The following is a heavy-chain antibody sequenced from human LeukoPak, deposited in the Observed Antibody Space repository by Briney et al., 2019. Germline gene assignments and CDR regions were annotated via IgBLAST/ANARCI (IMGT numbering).Heavy chain of an antibody. CDR1: GGTFSSYA. CDR2: IIPILGIA. CDR3: ARESVIGSYLYFDY. J-gene: IGHJ4*02. V-gene: IGHV1-69*04. Sequence: SVKVSCKASGGTFSSYAISWVRQAPGQGLEWMGRIIPILGIANYAQKFQGRVTITADKSTSTAYVELSNLRSEDTAVYYCARESVIGSYLYFDYWGQGTLVTVSS. D-gene: IGHD1-26*01.